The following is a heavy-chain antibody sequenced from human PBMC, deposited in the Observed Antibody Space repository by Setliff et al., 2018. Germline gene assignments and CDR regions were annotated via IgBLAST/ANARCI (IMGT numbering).Heavy chain of an antibody. D-gene: IGHD2-15*01. Sequence: SETLSLTCNVSGVSISSYYWSWIRQPPGKGLESIGYIQKSGGTNYNPALKSRVTISVDTSTNQFSLKLRSVTAADTAVYYCARYGGGHFWFFGLWGRGTLVTVS. V-gene: IGHV4-59*01. CDR3: ARYGGGHFWFFGL. CDR1: GVSISSYY. J-gene: IGHJ2*01. CDR2: IQKSGGT.